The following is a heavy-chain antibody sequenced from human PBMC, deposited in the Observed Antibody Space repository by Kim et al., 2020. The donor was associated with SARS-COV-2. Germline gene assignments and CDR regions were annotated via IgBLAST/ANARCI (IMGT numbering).Heavy chain of an antibody. D-gene: IGHD3-3*01. CDR3: ARDPEYYDFWSGYSAPYYYYYYMDV. CDR1: GFTFSSYA. J-gene: IGHJ6*03. CDR2: ISYDGSNK. V-gene: IGHV3-30*04. Sequence: GGSLRLSCAASGFTFSSYAMHWVRQAPGKGLEWVAVISYDGSNKYYADSVKGRFTISRDNSKNTLYLQMNSLRAEDMAVYYCARDPEYYDFWSGYSAPYYYYYYMDVWGKGTTVTVSS.